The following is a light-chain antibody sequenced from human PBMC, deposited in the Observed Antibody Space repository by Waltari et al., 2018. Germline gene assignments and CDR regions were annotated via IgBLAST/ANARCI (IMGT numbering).Light chain of an antibody. V-gene: IGKV3-20*01. CDR2: DAS. Sequence: EIVLTQSPGTLAWSPGERATLSCRASQSVGRALAWYLQKPGQAPRLLIYDASSRATGISDKFSGSGSGTDFSLTISRVEPEDFAVYFCQMYVRLPVTFGQGTKVEVK. J-gene: IGKJ1*01. CDR1: QSVGRA. CDR3: QMYVRLPVT.